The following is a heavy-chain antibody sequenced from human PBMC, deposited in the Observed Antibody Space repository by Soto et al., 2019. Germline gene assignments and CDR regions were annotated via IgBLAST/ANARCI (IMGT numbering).Heavy chain of an antibody. CDR3: ARRYGTLFDY. J-gene: IGHJ4*02. V-gene: IGHV4-59*08. Sequence: QVQLQESGPGLVKPSETLSLTCTVSGGSISSYYWSWIRQPPGKGLEWIGYIYYSGSTNYNPSLXSXVXIXXDTSKNQFSLKLSSVTAADTAVYYCARRYGTLFDYWGQGTLVTVSS. CDR2: IYYSGST. D-gene: IGHD4-17*01. CDR1: GGSISSYY.